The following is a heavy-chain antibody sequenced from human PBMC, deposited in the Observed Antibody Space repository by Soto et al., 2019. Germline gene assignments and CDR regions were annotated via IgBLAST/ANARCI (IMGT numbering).Heavy chain of an antibody. J-gene: IGHJ4*01. CDR3: ARDVVSSTEYTWNYGTYFDY. CDR1: GFTYSTYT. V-gene: IGHV3-30-3*01. CDR2: ISYEGNNK. D-gene: IGHD1-7*01. Sequence: QVQLVASGGGVVQPGRSLRLSCAASGFTYSTYTMHWVRQAPGKGLEWVAVISYEGNNKFYADSVKGRFTISRDSTKQTLYLQMISLRPDATAMYYCARDVVSSTEYTWNYGTYFDYWGHVALVTVSS.